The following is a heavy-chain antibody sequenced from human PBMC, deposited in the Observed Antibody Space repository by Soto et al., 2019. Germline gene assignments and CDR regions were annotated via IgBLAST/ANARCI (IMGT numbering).Heavy chain of an antibody. CDR3: ARSLGYCSSTSCSDYYYYGMDV. Sequence: GASVKVSCKASGGTFSSYAISWVRQAPGQGLELMGGIIPIFGTANYAQKFQGRVTITADESTSTAYMELSSLRSEDTAVYYCARSLGYCSSTSCSDYYYYGMDVWGQGTTVTVSS. D-gene: IGHD2-2*01. CDR2: IIPIFGTA. V-gene: IGHV1-69*13. J-gene: IGHJ6*02. CDR1: GGTFSSYA.